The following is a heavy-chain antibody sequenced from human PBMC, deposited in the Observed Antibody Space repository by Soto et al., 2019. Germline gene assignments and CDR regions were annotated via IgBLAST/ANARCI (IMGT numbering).Heavy chain of an antibody. CDR3: AKESSSGSYASGRGGGSNFEY. Sequence: GGSLRLSCAASGFTLRSYAMSWVRQAQGKGLEWVSAISGSGGSTYYADSAKGRFTISRDNSKNTLYLQMNSLRAEDTAVYYCAKESSSGSYASGRGGGSNFEYWGQGTLVTVSS. D-gene: IGHD1-26*01. CDR2: ISGSGGST. J-gene: IGHJ4*02. CDR1: GFTLRSYA. V-gene: IGHV3-23*01.